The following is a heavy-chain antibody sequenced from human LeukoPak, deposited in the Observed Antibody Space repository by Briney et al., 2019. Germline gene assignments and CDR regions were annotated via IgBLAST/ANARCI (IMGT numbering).Heavy chain of an antibody. Sequence: GGSLRLSCAASGFTFSSYEMNWVRQAPGKGLEWVSYISSSGSTIYYADSVKGRFTISRDNAKNSLYLQMNSLRAEDTAVYYYAREAAGFAYYFDYWGQGTLVTVSS. D-gene: IGHD6-13*01. CDR1: GFTFSSYE. CDR2: ISSSGSTI. CDR3: AREAAGFAYYFDY. J-gene: IGHJ4*02. V-gene: IGHV3-48*03.